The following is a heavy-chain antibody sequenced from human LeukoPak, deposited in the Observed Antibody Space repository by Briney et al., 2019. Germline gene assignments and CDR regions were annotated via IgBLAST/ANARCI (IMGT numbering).Heavy chain of an antibody. CDR1: GYTFTVYY. Sequence: ASVKVSYKASGYTFTVYYMHWVRQAPGQGLEWMGWINPNSGGTNYAQKFQGRVTMTRDTSISTAYMELSRLRSDDTAVYYCARPIVRGVTTYNWFDPWGQGTLVTVSS. V-gene: IGHV1-2*02. D-gene: IGHD3-10*01. CDR3: ARPIVRGVTTYNWFDP. CDR2: INPNSGGT. J-gene: IGHJ5*02.